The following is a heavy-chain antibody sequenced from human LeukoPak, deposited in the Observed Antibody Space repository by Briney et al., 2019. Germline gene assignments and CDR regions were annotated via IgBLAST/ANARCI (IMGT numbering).Heavy chain of an antibody. Sequence: SVKVSCKASGGTFSSYAISWVRQAPGQGLEWMGRIIPILGIANYAQKFQGRVTITADKSTSTAYMELSSLRSEDTAVYYCAREDTAMVRRAFDIWGQGTMVTVSS. J-gene: IGHJ3*02. CDR2: IIPILGIA. D-gene: IGHD5-18*01. CDR3: AREDTAMVRRAFDI. CDR1: GGTFSSYA. V-gene: IGHV1-69*04.